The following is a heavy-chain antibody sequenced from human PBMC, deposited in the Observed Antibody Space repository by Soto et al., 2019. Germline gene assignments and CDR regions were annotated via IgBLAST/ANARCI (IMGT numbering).Heavy chain of an antibody. V-gene: IGHV4-31*03. D-gene: IGHD3-3*01. J-gene: IGHJ6*02. Sequence: SETLSLTCTVSGGSISSGGYYWSWIRQHPGKGLEWIGYIYYSGSTYYNPSLKSRVTISVDTSKNQFSLKLSSVTAADTAVYYCARDYDFWSGSDHALYGMDVWGQGTTVTVSS. CDR3: ARDYDFWSGSDHALYGMDV. CDR2: IYYSGST. CDR1: GGSISSGGYY.